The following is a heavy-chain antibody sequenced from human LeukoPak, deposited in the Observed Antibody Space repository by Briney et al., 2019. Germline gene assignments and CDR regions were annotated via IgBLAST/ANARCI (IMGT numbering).Heavy chain of an antibody. Sequence: GGSLRLSCAASGFTVSSNYMNWVRQAPGKGLEWVSVIYSGGSTYYADSVKGRFTISRDNSMNTLYLQMNSLRAEDTAVYYCARDGRDIVAAYNAFDIWGQGTMVTVSS. CDR3: ARDGRDIVAAYNAFDI. CDR1: GFTVSSNY. CDR2: IYSGGST. D-gene: IGHD6-13*01. V-gene: IGHV3-53*01. J-gene: IGHJ3*02.